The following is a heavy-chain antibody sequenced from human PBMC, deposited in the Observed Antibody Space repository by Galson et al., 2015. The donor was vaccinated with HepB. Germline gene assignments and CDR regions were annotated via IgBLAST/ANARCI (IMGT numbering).Heavy chain of an antibody. V-gene: IGHV1-2*02. D-gene: IGHD3-9*01. CDR1: GCTFTGYY. CDR3: AREAYDILTGYYGAAPDY. CDR2: INPNSGGT. J-gene: IGHJ4*02. Sequence: SVKVSCKASGCTFTGYYMHWVRQAPGQGLEWMGWINPNSGGTNYAQKFQGRVTMTRDTSISTAYMELSRLRSDDTAVYYCAREAYDILTGYYGAAPDYWGQGTLVTVSS.